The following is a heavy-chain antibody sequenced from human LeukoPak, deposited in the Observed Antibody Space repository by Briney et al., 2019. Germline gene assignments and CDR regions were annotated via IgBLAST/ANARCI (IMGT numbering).Heavy chain of an antibody. CDR3: ARGERGYSYGHGDY. CDR2: LNSDGTYT. Sequence: GGSLRLSCAASEFTFSKYWMHWVRQAPGKGLVWVSRLNSDGTYTSYADSVKGRFTMSRDNAKNTPYLQMNSLRAEDTAVYYCARGERGYSYGHGDYWGQGTLVTVSS. J-gene: IGHJ4*02. CDR1: EFTFSKYW. V-gene: IGHV3-74*01. D-gene: IGHD5-18*01.